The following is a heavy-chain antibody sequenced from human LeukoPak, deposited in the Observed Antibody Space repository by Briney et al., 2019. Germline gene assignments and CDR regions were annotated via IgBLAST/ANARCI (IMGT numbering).Heavy chain of an antibody. V-gene: IGHV3-23*01. D-gene: IGHD2-15*01. Sequence: GGSLRLSCAASGFTFSSYAMSWVRQAPGKGLEWVSAISGSGGSTYYADSVKGRFTISRDNSKNTLYLQMNSLRAEDTAVYHCAEEPPLLPYCSGGSCYSGYWGQGTLVTVSS. CDR1: GFTFSSYA. J-gene: IGHJ4*02. CDR3: AEEPPLLPYCSGGSCYSGY. CDR2: ISGSGGST.